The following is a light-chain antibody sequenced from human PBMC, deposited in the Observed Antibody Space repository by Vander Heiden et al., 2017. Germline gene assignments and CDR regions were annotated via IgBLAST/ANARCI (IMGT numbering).Light chain of an antibody. CDR2: VNSDGSH. CDR3: QTWDSGVV. V-gene: IGLV4-69*01. J-gene: IGLJ2*01. CDR1: SGHSSYD. Sequence: QLLLTQSPSASASLGASVKLTCTMSSGHSSYDIAWHQQQPQKGTRFLMKVNSDGSHSKGDGIPDRFSGSSSGAERYLTISSLQSEDEADYYCQTWDSGVVFGGGTKLTVL.